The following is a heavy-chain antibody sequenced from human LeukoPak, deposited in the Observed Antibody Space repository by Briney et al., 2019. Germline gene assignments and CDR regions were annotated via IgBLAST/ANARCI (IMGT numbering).Heavy chain of an antibody. V-gene: IGHV3-48*01. CDR2: ISSSNSTI. D-gene: IGHD6-13*01. Sequence: GGSLRRSCAASGFTFSNYSLNWVRQAPGKGLDWVSYISSSNSTIYYADSVKGRFTISRANAKNSLYLQMNSQFAAVTALYYCVNDRHGQALVSPDAFDIWGPGTMVTVSS. CDR1: GFTFSNYS. CDR3: VNDRHGQALVSPDAFDI. J-gene: IGHJ3*02.